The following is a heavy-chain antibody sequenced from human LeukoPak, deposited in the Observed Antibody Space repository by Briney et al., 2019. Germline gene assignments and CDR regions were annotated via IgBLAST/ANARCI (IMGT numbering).Heavy chain of an antibody. CDR3: ARVSTSSSSWPYYFDY. V-gene: IGHV5-51*01. CDR1: GYSFTIYW. CDR2: IYPGDSDT. D-gene: IGHD6-13*01. J-gene: IGHJ4*02. Sequence: GESLKISCKGSGYSFTIYWIGWVRQMPGKGLEWMGIIYPGDSDTRYSPSFQGQVTISADKSISTAYLQWSSLKASDTAMYYCARVSTSSSSWPYYFDYWGQGTLVTVSS.